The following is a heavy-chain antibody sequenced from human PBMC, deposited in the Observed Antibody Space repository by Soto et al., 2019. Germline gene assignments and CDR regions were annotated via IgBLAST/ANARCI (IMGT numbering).Heavy chain of an antibody. CDR2: TRSKAYGGTT. J-gene: IGHJ4*02. V-gene: IGHV3-49*04. CDR3: TRGPTGVEMTAYYFDY. Sequence: GSLILSCAASGFTFGQYAMTGVRQAPGKGLEWVGFTRSKAYGGTTEYAASVKDRFTISRDDSKGIAHLQMNSLKTEDTAVYYCTRGPTGVEMTAYYFDYWGQGTLVTVYS. D-gene: IGHD2-21*02. CDR1: GFTFGQYA.